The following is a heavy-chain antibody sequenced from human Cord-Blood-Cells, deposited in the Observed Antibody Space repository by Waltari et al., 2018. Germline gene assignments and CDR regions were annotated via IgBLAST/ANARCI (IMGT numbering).Heavy chain of an antibody. V-gene: IGHV3-30*18. CDR3: AKGRDSSSSYFQH. J-gene: IGHJ1*01. CDR1: GFTFSSSG. D-gene: IGHD6-6*01. Sequence: QVQLVESGGGVVQPGRSLRLSCAASGFTFSSSGMHWVRQAPGKGLEWVAVISYDGSNKYYADSVKGRFTISRDNSKNTLYLQMNSLRAEDTAVYYCAKGRDSSSSYFQHWGQGTLVTVSS. CDR2: ISYDGSNK.